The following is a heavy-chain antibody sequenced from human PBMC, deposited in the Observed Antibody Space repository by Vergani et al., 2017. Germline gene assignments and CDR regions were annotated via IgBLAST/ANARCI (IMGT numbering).Heavy chain of an antibody. Sequence: QVQLVESGGGVVQPGRSLRLSCAASGFTFSSYGMHWVRQAPGKGLEWVAVITNDGSNKYYADSVKGRFTISRDNSKNTLYLQMNSLRAEDTAVFYCAKYGLGYGLSFDYWGQGTLVTVSS. D-gene: IGHD5-18*01. CDR3: AKYGLGYGLSFDY. J-gene: IGHJ4*02. V-gene: IGHV3-30*18. CDR1: GFTFSSYG. CDR2: ITNDGSNK.